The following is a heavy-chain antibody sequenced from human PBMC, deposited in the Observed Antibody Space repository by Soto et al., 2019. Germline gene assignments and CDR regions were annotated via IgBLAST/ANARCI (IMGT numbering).Heavy chain of an antibody. V-gene: IGHV1-69*02. CDR1: GGTFSSYT. Sequence: QVQLVQSGAEVKKPGSSVKVSCKASGGTFSSYTISWVRQAPGQGLEWMGRIIPILGIANYAQKLQGRVTITADKSTSTAYMELSSLRSEDTAVYYCARVDRCYDGAFDIWGQGTMVTVSS. D-gene: IGHD5-12*01. CDR3: ARVDRCYDGAFDI. CDR2: IIPILGIA. J-gene: IGHJ3*02.